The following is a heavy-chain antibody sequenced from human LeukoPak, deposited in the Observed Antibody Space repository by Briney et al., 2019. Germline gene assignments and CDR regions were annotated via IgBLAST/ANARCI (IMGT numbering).Heavy chain of an antibody. J-gene: IGHJ4*02. D-gene: IGHD6-13*01. CDR3: ARVAAAGTGPDY. CDR2: MYYSGST. V-gene: IGHV4-61*01. Sequence: SETLSLTCTVSGGSVSSGSYYWSWIRQPTGKGLEWIGFMYYSGSTTYNPSLKSRVTISVDTSKNQFSLKLSSVTAADTAMYYCARVAAAGTGPDYWGQGTLVTVSS. CDR1: GGSVSSGSYY.